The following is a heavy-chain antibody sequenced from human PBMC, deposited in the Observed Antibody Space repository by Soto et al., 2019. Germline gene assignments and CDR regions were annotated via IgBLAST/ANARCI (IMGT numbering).Heavy chain of an antibody. V-gene: IGHV4-34*01. J-gene: IGHJ6*03. CDR3: ARGIRGDIVVVPASPTHYYYYYMDV. CDR2: INHSGST. D-gene: IGHD2-2*01. Sequence: SETLSLTCAGYGGSFSGYYWRWIRQPPGKGLEWFGEINHSGSTNYNPSLKSRVTISVDTSKNQFSLKLSSVTAADTAVYYCARGIRGDIVVVPASPTHYYYYYMDVWGKGTTVT. CDR1: GGSFSGYY.